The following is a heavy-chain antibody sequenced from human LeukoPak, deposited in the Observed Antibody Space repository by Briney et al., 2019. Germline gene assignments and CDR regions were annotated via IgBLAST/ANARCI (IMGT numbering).Heavy chain of an antibody. CDR3: ARMGCGSYPNYFDY. J-gene: IGHJ4*02. D-gene: IGHD1-26*01. CDR1: GFSLTTSGVC. CDR2: IDWDTDK. V-gene: IGHV2-70*11. Sequence: SGPTLVEPTQTLTLTCTFSGFSLTTSGVCVNWIRQPPGKALEWLARIDWDTDKYYSTSLKTRLTISKDTSKNQVVLTMTNMDPVDTASYFCARMGCGSYPNYFDYWGQGILVTVSS.